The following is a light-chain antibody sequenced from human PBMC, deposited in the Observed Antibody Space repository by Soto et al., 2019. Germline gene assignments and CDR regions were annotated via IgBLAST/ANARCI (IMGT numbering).Light chain of an antibody. CDR3: QSYDSSLSGSWV. V-gene: IGLV1-40*01. CDR1: SSNIGAGYD. J-gene: IGLJ3*02. Sequence: QPVLTQPPSVSGAPGQGVSISCTGSSSNIGAGYDVHWYQQLPGASPKLLIFGNTNRPSGVPDRFSGSKSGTSASLAIAGLQAEDEGDYYCQSYDSSLSGSWVFGGGTKVTVL. CDR2: GNT.